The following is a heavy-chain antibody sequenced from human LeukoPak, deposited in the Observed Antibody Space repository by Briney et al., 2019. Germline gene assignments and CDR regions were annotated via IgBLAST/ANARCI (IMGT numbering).Heavy chain of an antibody. V-gene: IGHV3-43D*03. J-gene: IGHJ6*03. D-gene: IGHD4-11*01. CDR2: ISWDGGST. Sequence: PGGSLRLSCAASGFTFDDYAMHWVRQAPGKGLEWVSLISWDGGSTYYADSVKGRFTISRDNSKNSLYLQMNSLRAEDTALYYCAKDRQQSHEAYYYYMDVWGKGTTVTVSS. CDR3: AKDRQQSHEAYYYYMDV. CDR1: GFTFDDYA.